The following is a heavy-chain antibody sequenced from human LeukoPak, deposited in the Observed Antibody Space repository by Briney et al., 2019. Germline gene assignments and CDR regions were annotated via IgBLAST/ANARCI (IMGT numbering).Heavy chain of an antibody. CDR2: ISLTGRT. D-gene: IGHD1-26*01. CDR3: TRESGPYCPFGY. J-gene: IGHJ4*02. V-gene: IGHV4-4*02. Sequence: PSETLSLTCGVSGGSITSTNWWCWVRPPPGQGLEWIGEISLTGRTNYNPSLIGRVIMSLDESRNQLSLTLTSVTAADTAMYYCTRESGPYCPFGYWGQGTLVVVPS. CDR1: GGSITSTNW.